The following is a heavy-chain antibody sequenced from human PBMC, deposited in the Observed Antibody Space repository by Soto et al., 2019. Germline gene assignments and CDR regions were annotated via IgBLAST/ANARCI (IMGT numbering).Heavy chain of an antibody. J-gene: IGHJ6*02. CDR3: ARLGYCSSVTCKYYFYYYGMDV. V-gene: IGHV3-48*02. Sequence: EVRLVESGGGFVQPGGSLRLSCEASGFSFSSYTMNWVRQAPGKGLEWVSFISGRGTTTYYADSVKGRFTVSRDNAKNSLYLEVTSLRDEATAVYYCARLGYCSSVTCKYYFYYYGMDVWGQGTTVTVSS. D-gene: IGHD2-2*01. CDR1: GFSFSSYT. CDR2: ISGRGTTT.